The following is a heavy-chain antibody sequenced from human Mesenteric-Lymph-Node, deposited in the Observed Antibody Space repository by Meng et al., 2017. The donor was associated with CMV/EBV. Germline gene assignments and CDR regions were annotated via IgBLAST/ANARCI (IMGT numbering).Heavy chain of an antibody. CDR1: GFTVSRNY. V-gene: IGHV3-53*01. D-gene: IGHD3-3*01. CDR2: IYSGGST. J-gene: IGHJ6*02. Sequence: GGSLRLSCAASGFTVSRNYMNWVRQAPGKGLEWVSVIYSGGSTYYADSVTGRFTISRDNSKNTLYLQMNSLRAEDTAVYYCASMAFDFWSGYYGYYYYGMDVWGQGTTVTVSS. CDR3: ASMAFDFWSGYYGYYYYGMDV.